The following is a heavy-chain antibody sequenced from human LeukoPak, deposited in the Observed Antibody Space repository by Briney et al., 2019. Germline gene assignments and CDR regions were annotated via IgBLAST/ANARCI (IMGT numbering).Heavy chain of an antibody. D-gene: IGHD6-13*01. CDR3: AAGYSSTFFSGDV. J-gene: IGHJ6*04. CDR1: GGTFSSYA. V-gene: IGHV1-69*05. CDR2: IIPIFGTA. Sequence: VASVKVSCKASGGTFSSYAISWMRQAPGQGLEWMGGIIPIFGTANYAQKFQGRVTITTDESTSTAYMELSSLRSEDTAVYYCAAGYSSTFFSGDVWGKGTTVTVSS.